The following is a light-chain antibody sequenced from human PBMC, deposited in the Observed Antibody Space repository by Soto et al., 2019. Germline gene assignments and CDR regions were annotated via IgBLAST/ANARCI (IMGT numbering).Light chain of an antibody. V-gene: IGLV2-14*01. Sequence: QSVLTQPASVSGSPGQSITISCTGTRSDVGAYYSVSWYQHHPGKAPKLIIYGVTNRPSGVSNRFSGSKSGNTASLTISGLQAEDEADYHCSSYTSGSSHYVFGTGTKVTVL. CDR2: GVT. CDR3: SSYTSGSSHYV. CDR1: RSDVGAYYS. J-gene: IGLJ1*01.